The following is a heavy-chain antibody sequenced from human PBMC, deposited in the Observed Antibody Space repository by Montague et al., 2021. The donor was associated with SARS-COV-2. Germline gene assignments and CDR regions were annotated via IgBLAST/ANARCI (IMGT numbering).Heavy chain of an antibody. V-gene: IGHV4-39*01. CDR1: GGSISSSSYY. CDR2: IYYSGST. Sequence: ETLSLTCTVSGGSISSSSYYWGWIRQPPGKGLEWIGSIYYSGSTYYNPSLKSRVTISVDTSKNQFSPKLSSVTAADTAVYYCARRVTGTTVHYYYYGMDVWGQGTTVTVSS. D-gene: IGHD1-20*01. CDR3: ARRVTGTTVHYYYYGMDV. J-gene: IGHJ6*02.